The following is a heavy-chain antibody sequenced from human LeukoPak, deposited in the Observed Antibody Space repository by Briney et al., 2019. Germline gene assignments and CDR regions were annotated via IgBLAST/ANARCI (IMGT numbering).Heavy chain of an antibody. CDR3: ATTGYCSSTSCSNWFDP. V-gene: IGHV1-24*01. CDR1: GYTLTELS. Sequence: ASVKISCKVSGYTLTELSMHWVRQAPGKGLEWMGGFDPEDGETIYAQKFQGRVTMTEDTSTDTAYMELSSLRSEDTAVYYCATTGYCSSTSCSNWFDPWGQGTLVTVSS. D-gene: IGHD2-2*01. J-gene: IGHJ5*02. CDR2: FDPEDGET.